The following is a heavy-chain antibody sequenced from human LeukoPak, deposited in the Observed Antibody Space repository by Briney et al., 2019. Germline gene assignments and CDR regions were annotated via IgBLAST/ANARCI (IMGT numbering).Heavy chain of an antibody. CDR2: ISYGGSNK. V-gene: IGHV3-30*03. D-gene: IGHD1-26*01. CDR1: GFTFSSYG. CDR3: ATVPGPRIVGATDLWL. Sequence: GGSLRLSCAASGFTFSSYGMHWVRQAPGKGLEWVAVISYGGSNKYYADSVKGRFTISRDNSKNTLYLQMNSLRAEDTAVYYCATVPGPRIVGATDLWLWGQGTLVTVSS. J-gene: IGHJ4*02.